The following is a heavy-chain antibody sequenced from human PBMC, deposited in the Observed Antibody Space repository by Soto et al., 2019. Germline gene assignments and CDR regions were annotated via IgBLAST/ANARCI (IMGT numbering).Heavy chain of an antibody. CDR2: IYPGDSDT. Sequence: GESLKISCNGSGYSVTSYWIGWVRQMPGKGLEWMGIIYPGDSDTRYSPSFQGQVTISADKSISTAYLQWSSLKASDTAMYYCAREPASSGNWFDPWGQGTLVTVSS. V-gene: IGHV5-51*01. D-gene: IGHD6-19*01. CDR3: AREPASSGNWFDP. J-gene: IGHJ5*02. CDR1: GYSVTSYW.